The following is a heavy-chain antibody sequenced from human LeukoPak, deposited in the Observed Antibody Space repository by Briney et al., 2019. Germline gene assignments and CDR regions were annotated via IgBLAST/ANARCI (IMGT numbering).Heavy chain of an antibody. CDR3: AKTAGTCTTTSCYFDY. J-gene: IGHJ4*02. CDR2: ITGSGGTT. D-gene: IGHD2-2*01. CDR1: GFTFSSFA. V-gene: IGHV3-23*01. Sequence: PGGSLRLSCAASGFTFSSFAMSWVRQAPGKGLEWVSLITGSGGTTYYADSVKGRFTISRDSSKNTLSLQMNSLRAEDTAVYYCAKTAGTCTTTSCYFDYWGQGTLVTVSS.